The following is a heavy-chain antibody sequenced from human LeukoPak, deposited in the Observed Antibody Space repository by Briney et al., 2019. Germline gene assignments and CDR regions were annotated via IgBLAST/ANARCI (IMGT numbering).Heavy chain of an antibody. CDR3: ARVTYYFASGSLAIYYFDY. J-gene: IGHJ4*02. Sequence: GGSLRLSFAASGFTFNNYWMHWVRQAPGKGLVGVSRINYDGCSTTYADYVKGRFTISRDDAKNTLYLQMNSLRAEDTAGYYCARVTYYFASGSLAIYYFDYWGQGTLVTVSS. CDR2: INYDGCST. D-gene: IGHD3-10*01. V-gene: IGHV3-74*01. CDR1: GFTFNNYW.